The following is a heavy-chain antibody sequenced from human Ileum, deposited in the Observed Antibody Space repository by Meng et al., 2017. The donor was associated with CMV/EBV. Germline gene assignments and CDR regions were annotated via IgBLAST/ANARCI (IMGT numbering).Heavy chain of an antibody. CDR3: ARDAYSYDSSGYFKGDY. CDR2: VGGGGNT. J-gene: IGHJ4*02. CDR1: AFTFSSYT. V-gene: IGHV3-23*01. Sequence: GESLKISCAASAFTFSSYTMSWVRQAPGKGLEWVSVVGGGGNTYYADSVKGRFTISRDNAKNSLYLQMNSLRAEDTAVYYCARDAYSYDSSGYFKGDYWGQGTLVTVSS. D-gene: IGHD3-22*01.